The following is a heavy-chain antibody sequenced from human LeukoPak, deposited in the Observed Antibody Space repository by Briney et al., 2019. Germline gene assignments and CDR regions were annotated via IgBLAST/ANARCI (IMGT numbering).Heavy chain of an antibody. CDR2: VYYTGIT. CDR1: GYSISSGYY. CDR3: ARSSGSYGYPEYSRPWRF. Sequence: PSETLSLTCTVSGYSISSGYYWGWIRQPPGKGLEWIGHVYYTGITNYNPSLKSRVTISFDTSKNQFSLSLRSVTAADTAIYYCARSSGSYGYPEYSRPWRFWGQGTLVTVSS. V-gene: IGHV4-38-2*02. D-gene: IGHD3-10*01. J-gene: IGHJ4*02.